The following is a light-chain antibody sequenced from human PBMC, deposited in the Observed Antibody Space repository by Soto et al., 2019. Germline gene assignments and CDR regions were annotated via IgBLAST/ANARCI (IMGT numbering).Light chain of an antibody. V-gene: IGKV3-15*01. CDR2: GAS. Sequence: EIVMTQSPATLSVSPGERATLSCRASQSVSSNLAWYQQKPGQAPRLLIYGASTRATGIPARFSGSGSGTEFTLTISSLQSEDFAVYYCQQYNNWPFYTSGKGTKLEIK. CDR3: QQYNNWPFYT. J-gene: IGKJ2*01. CDR1: QSVSSN.